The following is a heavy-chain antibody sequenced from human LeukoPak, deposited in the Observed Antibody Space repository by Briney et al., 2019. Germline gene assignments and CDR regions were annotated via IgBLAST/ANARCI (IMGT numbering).Heavy chain of an antibody. CDR1: GFTFSSYA. V-gene: IGHV3-30-3*01. J-gene: IGHJ4*02. CDR2: ISYDGSNK. Sequence: GGSLRLSCAASGFTFSSYAMHWVGQAPGKGLEWVAVISYDGSNKYYADSVKGRFTISRDNSKNTLYLQMNSLRADDTAIYYCAKDRGSGWSFDYWGQGTLVTVSS. CDR3: AKDRGSGWSFDY. D-gene: IGHD6-19*01.